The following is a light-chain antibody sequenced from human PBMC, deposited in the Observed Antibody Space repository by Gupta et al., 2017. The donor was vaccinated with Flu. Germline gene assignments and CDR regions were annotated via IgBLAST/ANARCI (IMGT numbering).Light chain of an antibody. Sequence: QSALTQPASVSGSPAQSITISCTGPSSDVGAYSHVSWYQQYPGKVPKLMSYEVNNRPAGVSNRFSGSKSGNTAFLTISGLQTEDDAYYYCTYSKAINMLVFGGGTRLTVL. J-gene: IGLJ2*01. CDR1: SSDVGAYSH. CDR3: TYSKAINMLV. V-gene: IGLV2-14*01. CDR2: EVN.